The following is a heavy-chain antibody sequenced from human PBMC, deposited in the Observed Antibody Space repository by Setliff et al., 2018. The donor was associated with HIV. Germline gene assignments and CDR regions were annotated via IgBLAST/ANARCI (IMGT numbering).Heavy chain of an antibody. V-gene: IGHV3-23*01. Sequence: PGGSLRLSCVASGFTFNSYAMRRVRQAPGKGLEWVSAIGSSGGDTYYADSVQGRFTISRDNSRNTLFLQLHSLRVDDTALYYCAKAGSGWYEFDAWGQGTLVTVSS. CDR2: IGSSGGDT. J-gene: IGHJ4*02. CDR1: GFTFNSYA. CDR3: AKAGSGWYEFDA. D-gene: IGHD6-19*01.